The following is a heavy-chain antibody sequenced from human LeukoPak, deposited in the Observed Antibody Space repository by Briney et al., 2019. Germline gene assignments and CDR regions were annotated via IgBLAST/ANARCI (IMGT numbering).Heavy chain of an antibody. CDR3: ARYCSSTTAGWDY. CDR2: IFPGDSDT. CDR1: GYIFANYW. D-gene: IGHD2-2*01. V-gene: IGHV5-51*01. J-gene: IGHJ4*02. Sequence: RGESLKISCKASGYIFANYWIGWVRQMPGKGLEWMGIIFPGDSDTRYSPSFQGQVTISADKSISTAYLQWSSLRASDTAMYYCARYCSSTTAGWDYWGQGTLVTVSS.